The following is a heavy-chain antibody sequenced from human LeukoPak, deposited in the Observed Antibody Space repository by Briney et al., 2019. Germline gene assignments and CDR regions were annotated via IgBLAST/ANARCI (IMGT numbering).Heavy chain of an antibody. CDR2: SYHSGST. CDR1: GYSISSGYY. J-gene: IGHJ4*02. Sequence: SETLSLTCAVSGYSISSGYYWGWIRPPPGKGLEWFGSSYHSGSTYYNPSLKGRVAISVDTSKNQFSLKLSSVTAADTAVYYCARDALVRGLYYFDYWGQGTLVTVSS. D-gene: IGHD3-10*01. CDR3: ARDALVRGLYYFDY. V-gene: IGHV4-38-2*02.